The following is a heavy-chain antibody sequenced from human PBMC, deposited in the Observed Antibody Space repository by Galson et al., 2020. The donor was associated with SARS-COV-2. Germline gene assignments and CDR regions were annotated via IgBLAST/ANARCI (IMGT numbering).Heavy chain of an antibody. CDR2: INAGNGNT. D-gene: IGHD2-8*01. J-gene: IGHJ6*02. CDR3: ARGRLMVYAIDYYYYGMDV. Sequence: ASVKVSCKASGYTFTSYAMHWVRQAPGQRLEWMGWINAGNGNTKYSQKFQGRVTITRDTSASTAYMELSSLRSEDTAVYYCARGRLMVYAIDYYYYGMDVWGQGTTVTVSS. V-gene: IGHV1-3*01. CDR1: GYTFTSYA.